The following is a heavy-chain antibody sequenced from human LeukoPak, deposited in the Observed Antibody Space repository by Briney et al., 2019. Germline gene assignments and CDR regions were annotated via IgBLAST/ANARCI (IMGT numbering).Heavy chain of an antibody. Sequence: LSETLSLTCSVSGASISGGTYYWGWIRQPPGKGLEWIGSIYYTGSTYDNPSLKSRVTISVDTSKNQFSLKLSSVTAPDTAVYYCARRGGSGRAFDYWGQGTLVTVSS. CDR1: GASISGGTYY. CDR3: ARRGGSGRAFDY. CDR2: IYYTGST. V-gene: IGHV4-39*01. J-gene: IGHJ4*02. D-gene: IGHD1-26*01.